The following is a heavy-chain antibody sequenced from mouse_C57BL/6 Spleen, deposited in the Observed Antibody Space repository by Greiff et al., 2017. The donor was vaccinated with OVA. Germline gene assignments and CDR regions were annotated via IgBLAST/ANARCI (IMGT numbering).Heavy chain of an antibody. CDR2: ISDGGSYT. Sequence: EVKVVESGGGLVKPGGSLKLSCAASGFTFSSYAMSWVRQTPEKRLEWVATISDGGSYTYYPDNVKGRFTISRDNAKNNLYLQMSHLKSEDTAMYYCAREELHYAMDYWGQGTSVTVSS. J-gene: IGHJ4*01. CDR3: AREELHYAMDY. V-gene: IGHV5-4*01. CDR1: GFTFSSYA.